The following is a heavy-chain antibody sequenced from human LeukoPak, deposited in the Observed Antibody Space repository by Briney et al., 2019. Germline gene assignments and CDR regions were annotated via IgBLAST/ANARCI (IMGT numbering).Heavy chain of an antibody. J-gene: IGHJ4*02. V-gene: IGHV3-7*01. D-gene: IGHD3-10*01. CDR2: IKQDGSEK. CDR1: GFTFSNYW. CDR3: ARDLRFRDDY. Sequence: SGGSLRLSCAASGFTFSNYWMSWVRQAPGKGLEWVANIKQDGSEKYYVDSVKGRFTISRDNAKNSLYLQMNSLRAEDTAVYYCARDLRFRDDYWGQGTLVTVSS.